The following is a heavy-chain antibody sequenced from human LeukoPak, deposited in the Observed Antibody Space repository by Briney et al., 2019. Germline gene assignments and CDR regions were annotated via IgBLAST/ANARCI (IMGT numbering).Heavy chain of an antibody. J-gene: IGHJ3*02. CDR2: IIPIFGTA. D-gene: IGHD6-13*01. CDR1: GYTFTSFG. CDR3: AESLIAAAGNGSAFDI. V-gene: IGHV1-69*13. Sequence: GASVKVSCKASGYTFTSFGISWVRQAPGQGLEWMGGIIPIFGTANYAQKFQGRVTITADESTSTAYMELSSLRSEDTAVYYCAESLIAAAGNGSAFDIWGQGTMVTVSS.